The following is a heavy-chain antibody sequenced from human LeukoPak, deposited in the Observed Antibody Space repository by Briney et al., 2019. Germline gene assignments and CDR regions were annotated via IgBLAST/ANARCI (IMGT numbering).Heavy chain of an antibody. CDR2: ISYDGSNK. J-gene: IGHJ4*02. CDR1: GFTFSSSA. D-gene: IGHD3/OR15-3a*01. V-gene: IGHV3-30-3*01. Sequence: GGSLRLSCAASGFTFSSSAMSWVRQAPGKGLEWVAVISYDGSNKYYADSVKGRFTISRDNSKNTLYLQMNSLRAEDTAVYYCARDTADWFDYWGQGTLVTVSS. CDR3: ARDTADWFDY.